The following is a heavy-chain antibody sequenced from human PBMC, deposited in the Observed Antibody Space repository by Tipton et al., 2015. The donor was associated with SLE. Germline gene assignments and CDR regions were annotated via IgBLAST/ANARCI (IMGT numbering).Heavy chain of an antibody. CDR1: GGSISSYY. J-gene: IGHJ4*02. CDR2: IYYSGST. CDR3: ARALGYNYGPYYFDY. V-gene: IGHV4-59*01. Sequence: TLSLTCTVSGGSISSYYWSWIRQPPGKGLEWIGYIYYSGSTNYNPSLKSRVTISVDTSKNQFSLKLSSVTAADTAVYYCARALGYNYGPYYFDYWGQGTLVTVSS. D-gene: IGHD5-18*01.